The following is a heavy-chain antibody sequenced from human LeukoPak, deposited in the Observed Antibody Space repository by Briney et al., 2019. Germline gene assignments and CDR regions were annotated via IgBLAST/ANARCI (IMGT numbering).Heavy chain of an antibody. CDR3: ARREVVTPRYFDY. CDR2: IYYSGST. Sequence: PSETLSLTCTVSGGSISSGGYYWSWIRQHPGKGLEWIGYIYYSGSTYYNPSLKSRVTISVDTSKNQFSLKLSSVTAADTAVYYCARREVVTPRYFDYWGQGTLVTVSS. D-gene: IGHD4-23*01. V-gene: IGHV4-31*03. J-gene: IGHJ4*02. CDR1: GGSISSGGYY.